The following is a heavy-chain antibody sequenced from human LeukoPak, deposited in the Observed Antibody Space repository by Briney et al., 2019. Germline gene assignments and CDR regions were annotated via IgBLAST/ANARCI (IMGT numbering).Heavy chain of an antibody. Sequence: SETLSLTCTVSGGSISSYYWSWLRQPPGKGLEWIGYIYYSGSTNYNPSLKSRVTISVDTSKNQFSLKLSSVTAADTAVYYCARSIRYYDSSGIQSAAFDIWGQGTMVTVSS. CDR1: GGSISSYY. CDR2: IYYSGST. V-gene: IGHV4-59*01. CDR3: ARSIRYYDSSGIQSAAFDI. J-gene: IGHJ3*02. D-gene: IGHD3-22*01.